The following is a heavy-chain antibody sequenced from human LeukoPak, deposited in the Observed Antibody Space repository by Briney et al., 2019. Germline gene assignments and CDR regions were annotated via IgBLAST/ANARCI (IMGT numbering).Heavy chain of an antibody. CDR2: IIPIFGTA. D-gene: IGHD3-3*01. Sequence: ASVKVSCKASGGTFSSYAISWVRQAPGQGLEWMGGIIPIFGTANYAQKFQGRVTITAEESTSTAYMELSSLRSEDTAVYYCARIRGYYDFWSGYRDAFDIWGQGTMVTVSS. CDR3: ARIRGYYDFWSGYRDAFDI. J-gene: IGHJ3*02. V-gene: IGHV1-69*13. CDR1: GGTFSSYA.